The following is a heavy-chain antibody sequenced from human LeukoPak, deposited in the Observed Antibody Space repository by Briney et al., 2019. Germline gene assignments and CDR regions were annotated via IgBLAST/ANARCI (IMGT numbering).Heavy chain of an antibody. V-gene: IGHV4-39*01. CDR3: ARHPLDIVVVVAATPRGWFDP. CDR2: IYYSGST. D-gene: IGHD2-15*01. J-gene: IGHJ5*02. CDR1: GGSISSSSYY. Sequence: SETLSLTCNVSGGSISSSSYYWGWIRQPPGKGLEWIGSIYYSGSTYYNPSLKSRVTISVDTSKNQFSLKLSSVTAADTAVYYCARHPLDIVVVVAATPRGWFDPWGQGTLVTVSS.